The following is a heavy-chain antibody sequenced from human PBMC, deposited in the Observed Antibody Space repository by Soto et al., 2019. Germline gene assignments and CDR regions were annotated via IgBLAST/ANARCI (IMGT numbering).Heavy chain of an antibody. V-gene: IGHV3-30*18. J-gene: IGHJ4*02. D-gene: IGHD4-17*01. CDR2: ISYDGSNK. CDR3: AKDQSTVTMVADY. CDR1: GFTFSSYG. Sequence: QVQLVESGGGVVQPGRSLRLSCAASGFTFSSYGMHWVRQAPGKGLEWVAVISYDGSNKYYADSVKGRFTISRDNSKNTLYLQMNSLRAEDTAVYYCAKDQSTVTMVADYWGQGTLVTVSS.